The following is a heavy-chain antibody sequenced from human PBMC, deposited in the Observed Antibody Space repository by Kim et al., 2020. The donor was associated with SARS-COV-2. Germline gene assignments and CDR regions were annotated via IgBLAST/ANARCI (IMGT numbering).Heavy chain of an antibody. CDR1: GFTFSDYY. CDR2: ISSSGSTK. CDR3: ARVQSSRWSYWYFDL. J-gene: IGHJ2*01. Sequence: GGSLRLSCAASGFTFSDYYMSWIRQAPGKGLEWLLYISSSGSTKTYADSVKGRFTISRDNAKNSLSLQMNSLRAEDTAVYYCARVQSSRWSYWYFDLWGRGTLVTVSA. V-gene: IGHV3-11*01. D-gene: IGHD6-13*01.